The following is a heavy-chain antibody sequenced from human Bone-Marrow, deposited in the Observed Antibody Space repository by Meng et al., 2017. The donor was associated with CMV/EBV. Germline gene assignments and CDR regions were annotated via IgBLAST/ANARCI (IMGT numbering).Heavy chain of an antibody. CDR2: IWNDGSDA. Sequence: GESLKISCAASGFTFSSYAMHWVRQAPGKGLEWVAFIWNDGSDAYYADSVKGRFIISRDNSESTLYLHMHSLRGDDTAVYYCAKDGNGYNLGYWGQGKLVTVSS. CDR1: GFTFSSYA. J-gene: IGHJ4*02. D-gene: IGHD1-1*01. CDR3: AKDGNGYNLGY. V-gene: IGHV3-30*02.